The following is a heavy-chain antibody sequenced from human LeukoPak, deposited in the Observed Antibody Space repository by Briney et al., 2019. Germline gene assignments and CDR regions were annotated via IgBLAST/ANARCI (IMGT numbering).Heavy chain of an antibody. CDR2: ISGSGSGT. Sequence: GGSLRLSCAASGFTFSSYAMSWVRQTPGKGLEWVSSISGSGSGTYYRDSVKGRFTISRDNSKNTLYLQMNSLRGEDTAVYYCAKTSSSATHFDDWGQGTLVTVSS. D-gene: IGHD6-19*01. CDR3: AKTSSSATHFDD. V-gene: IGHV3-23*01. J-gene: IGHJ4*02. CDR1: GFTFSSYA.